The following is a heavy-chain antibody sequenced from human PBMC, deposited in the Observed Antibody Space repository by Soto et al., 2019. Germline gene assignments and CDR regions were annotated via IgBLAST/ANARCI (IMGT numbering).Heavy chain of an antibody. CDR2: IIPMSGRP. J-gene: IGHJ5*02. CDR3: TRRGRQSANWFDP. V-gene: IGHV1-69*06. CDR1: GGNFNSFS. Sequence: QVQLVQSGAEVKTPGSSVKVSCKASGGNFNSFSIDWVRQAPGQGLEWMGGIIPMSGRPNYAHRFQGRVTFSADKSTNTVYMEVNSLTYEDTAVYYCTRRGRQSANWFDPWGQGTLVTVSS.